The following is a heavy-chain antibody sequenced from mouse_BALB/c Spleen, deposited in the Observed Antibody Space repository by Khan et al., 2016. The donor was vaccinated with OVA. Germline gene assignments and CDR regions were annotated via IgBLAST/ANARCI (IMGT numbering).Heavy chain of an antibody. J-gene: IGHJ3*01. Sequence: VQLQESGPGLVQPSQSLSITCTVSGFSINTYGIHWIRQSQGKGLEWLGVIRSGGSTDYNGAFISRLSITKDNSKSQVFFKMNSLQADDTAIYYCARNSYMYDFTYWGQGTLVTVSA. V-gene: IGHV2-2*01. CDR3: ARNSYMYDFTY. CDR2: IRSGGST. CDR1: GFSINTYG. D-gene: IGHD2-14*01.